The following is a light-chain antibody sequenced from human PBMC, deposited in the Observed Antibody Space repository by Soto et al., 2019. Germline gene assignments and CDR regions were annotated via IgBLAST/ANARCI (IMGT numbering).Light chain of an antibody. J-gene: IGKJ1*01. CDR3: RQYYNWPPWT. CDR1: QSVSSK. Sequence: EILMTQSPATLSVSPGERATLSCRASQSVSSKLAWYQQKPGQAPRLLIYGASTRATGIPARFSGSGSGTEFTLTISGLQSEDFAVYYCRQYYNWPPWTFGQGTKVDIK. CDR2: GAS. V-gene: IGKV3-15*01.